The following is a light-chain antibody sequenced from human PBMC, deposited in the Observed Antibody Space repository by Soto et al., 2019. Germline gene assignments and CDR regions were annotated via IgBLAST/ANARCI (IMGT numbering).Light chain of an antibody. CDR1: QSVSSY. CDR3: AMG. V-gene: IGKV3D-11*02. CDR2: DAY. J-gene: IGKJ3*01. Sequence: IVLTQSPATLSLSPGERDTLSCRASQSVSSYLSWYKQKPGQAPRLLIYDAYHRATGIPARFSGSWPWTDFTLTISTLEPEDFAVYYSAMGFGPGIKVDIK.